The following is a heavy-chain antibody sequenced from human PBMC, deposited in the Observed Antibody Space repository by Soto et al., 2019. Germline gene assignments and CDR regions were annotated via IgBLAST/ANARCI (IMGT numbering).Heavy chain of an antibody. V-gene: IGHV1-46*01. CDR3: ARVSDSSSWYAGGYNWFDP. J-gene: IGHJ5*02. CDR1: GYTFTSYY. D-gene: IGHD6-13*01. CDR2: INPSGGST. Sequence: ASVKVSCKASGYTFTSYYMHWVRQAPGQGLEWMGIINPSGGSTSYAQKFQGRVTMTRDTSTSTVYMELSSLRSEDTAVYYCARVSDSSSWYAGGYNWFDPWGQGTLVTVSS.